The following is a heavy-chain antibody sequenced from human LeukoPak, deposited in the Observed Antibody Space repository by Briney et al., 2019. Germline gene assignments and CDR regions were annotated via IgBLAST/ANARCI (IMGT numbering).Heavy chain of an antibody. CDR1: GGSFSGYY. V-gene: IGHV4-34*01. CDR3: ARGRRWSYYFDY. J-gene: IGHJ4*02. Sequence: SETLSLTCTVSGGSFSGYYWSWIRQPPGKGLEWIGEINHSGSTNYNPSLKSRVTISVDTSKNQFSLKLSSVTAADTAVYYCARGRRWSYYFDYWGQGTLVTVSS. CDR2: INHSGST. D-gene: IGHD1-26*01.